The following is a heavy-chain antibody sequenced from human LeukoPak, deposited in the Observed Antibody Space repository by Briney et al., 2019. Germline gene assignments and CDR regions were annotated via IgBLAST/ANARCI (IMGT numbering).Heavy chain of an antibody. CDR2: INSDGSST. V-gene: IGHV3-74*01. Sequence: GGSLRLSCAASGFTFSSYWMHWVRQAPGKGLVWVSRINSDGSSTSYADSVKGRFTISRDNSKNTLYLQMNSLRAEDTAVYYCARPPDYYDSSGYQKYYYYYMDVWGKGTTVTISS. CDR3: ARPPDYYDSSGYQKYYYYYMDV. J-gene: IGHJ6*03. CDR1: GFTFSSYW. D-gene: IGHD3-22*01.